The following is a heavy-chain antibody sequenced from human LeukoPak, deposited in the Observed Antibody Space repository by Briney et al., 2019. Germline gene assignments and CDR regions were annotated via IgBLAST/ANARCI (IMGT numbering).Heavy chain of an antibody. J-gene: IGHJ3*02. CDR3: ARAPTEDDLGDAFDI. V-gene: IGHV4-61*02. CDR1: GVSISSGSYY. D-gene: IGHD4-11*01. CDR2: IYISGST. Sequence: SQTLSLTCTVSGVSISSGSYYWTWIRQPAGKGLEWIGRIYISGSTNYNPSLKGRVTMSIDTSKNQFSLKLSSVTAADTAVYYCARAPTEDDLGDAFDIWGQGTMVTVSS.